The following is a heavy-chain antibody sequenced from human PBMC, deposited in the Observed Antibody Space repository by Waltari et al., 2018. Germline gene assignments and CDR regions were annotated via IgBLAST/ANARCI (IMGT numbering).Heavy chain of an antibody. Sequence: QLQLQESGPGLVKPSETLSLTCTVSGGSISSSRYYWGWIRQPPGKGLEWIGSIYYSGSTYYNPSLKSRVTISVDTSKNQYSLKLSSVTAADTAVYYCAEQYYCDSSGYSFDYWGQGTLATVSS. D-gene: IGHD3-22*01. CDR3: AEQYYCDSSGYSFDY. CDR2: IYYSGST. V-gene: IGHV4-39*01. CDR1: GGSISSSRYY. J-gene: IGHJ4*02.